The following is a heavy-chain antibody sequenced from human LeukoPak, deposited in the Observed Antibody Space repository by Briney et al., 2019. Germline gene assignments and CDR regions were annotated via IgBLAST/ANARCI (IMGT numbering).Heavy chain of an antibody. V-gene: IGHV3-23*01. CDR1: GFTFSSYA. Sequence: GGSLRLSCAASGFTFSSYAMSWVRQVPGKGLEWVSAMSGSGSDTYYADSVKGRFTISRDNSKSTLYLQMNSLRDQDTAVYYSAKDLLGEGGSGFPGYWGQGTLVTVSS. J-gene: IGHJ4*02. CDR3: AKDLLGEGGSGFPGY. D-gene: IGHD3-10*01. CDR2: MSGSGSDT.